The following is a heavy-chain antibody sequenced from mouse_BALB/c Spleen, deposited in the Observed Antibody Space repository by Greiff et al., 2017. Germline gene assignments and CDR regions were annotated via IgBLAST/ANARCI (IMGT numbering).Heavy chain of an antibody. CDR1: GFSLSTSGMG. V-gene: IGHV8-12*01. D-gene: IGHD1-2*01. CDR2: IYWDDYK. J-gene: IGHJ2*01. CDR3: ARSEGYGYGFDY. Sequence: QVTLKESGPGILQPSQTLSLTCSFSGFSLSTSGMGVSWIRQPSGKGLEWLAHIYWDDYKRYNPYLKSRLTISKDTSRNQVFLKITSVDTADTATYYCARSEGYGYGFDYWGQGTTLTVSS.